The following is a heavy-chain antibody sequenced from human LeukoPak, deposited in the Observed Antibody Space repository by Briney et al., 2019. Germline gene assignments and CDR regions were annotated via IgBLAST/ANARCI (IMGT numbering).Heavy chain of an antibody. J-gene: IGHJ5*02. CDR2: IYYSGST. CDR3: ARVVVPAAIDWFDP. Sequence: SETLSLTCTVSGGSISSYYWSWIRQPPGKGLEWIGYIYYSGSTNYNPSLKSRVTIPVDTSKNQFSLKLSSVTAADTAVYYCARVVVPAAIDWFDPWGQGTLVTVSS. V-gene: IGHV4-59*01. CDR1: GGSISSYY. D-gene: IGHD2-2*02.